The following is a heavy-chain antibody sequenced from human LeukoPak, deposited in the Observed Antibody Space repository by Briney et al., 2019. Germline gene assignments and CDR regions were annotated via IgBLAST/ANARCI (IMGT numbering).Heavy chain of an antibody. D-gene: IGHD6-19*01. CDR1: GYTFTIYG. CDR2: MNPNSSNT. Sequence: ASVTLSFTASGYTFTIYGINWMRLAPGPGIELMGWMNPNSSNTGYSQKFQGRVTMTRNTSISTDYMELRSLRSEDTAVYYCARGQWLLSYYFDYWGQGTLVTVSS. J-gene: IGHJ4*02. CDR3: ARGQWLLSYYFDY. V-gene: IGHV1-8*01.